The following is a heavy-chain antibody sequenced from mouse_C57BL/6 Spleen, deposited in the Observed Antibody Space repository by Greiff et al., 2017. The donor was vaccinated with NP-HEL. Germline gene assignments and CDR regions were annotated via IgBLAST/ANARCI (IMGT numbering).Heavy chain of an antibody. CDR1: GYTFTSYW. Sequence: VQLQQPGAELVKPGASVKMSCKASGYTFTSYWITWVKQRPGQGLEWIGDIYPGSGSTNYNEKFKSKATMTVDTSSSTTYMQLSSLTSEDAAVYYCARCEDYGPFAYWGQGTLVTVSP. D-gene: IGHD2-4*01. J-gene: IGHJ3*01. CDR3: ARCEDYGPFAY. CDR2: IYPGSGST. V-gene: IGHV1-55*01.